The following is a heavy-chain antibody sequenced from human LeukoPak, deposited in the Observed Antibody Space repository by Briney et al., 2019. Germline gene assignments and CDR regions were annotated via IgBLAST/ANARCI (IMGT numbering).Heavy chain of an antibody. V-gene: IGHV4-34*01. J-gene: IGHJ5*02. D-gene: IGHD6-13*01. CDR1: GGSFSGYY. CDR3: ARRVAAAGINWFDP. Sequence: SETLSLTCAVYGGSFSGYYWSWIRQPPGKGLEWIGEINHSGSTNYNPSLKSRVTISVDTSKNQFSLKLSSVTAADTAVYYCARRVAAAGINWFDPWGQGTLVTVSS. CDR2: INHSGST.